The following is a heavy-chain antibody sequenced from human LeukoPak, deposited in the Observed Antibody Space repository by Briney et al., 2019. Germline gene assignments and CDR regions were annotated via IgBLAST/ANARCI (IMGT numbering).Heavy chain of an antibody. J-gene: IGHJ4*02. V-gene: IGHV3-13*01. CDR3: ARGVLRYFDWLPGPVDY. CDR1: GFTFSSYD. D-gene: IGHD3-9*01. CDR2: IGTAGDT. Sequence: GGSLRLSCAASGFTFSSYDMHWARQATGKGLEWVSAIGTAGDTYYPGSVKGRFTISRDNAKNSLYLQMNSLRAEDTAVYYCARGVLRYFDWLPGPVDYWGQGTLVTVSS.